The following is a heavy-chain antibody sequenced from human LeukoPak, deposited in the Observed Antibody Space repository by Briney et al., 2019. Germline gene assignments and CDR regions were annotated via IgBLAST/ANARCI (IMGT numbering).Heavy chain of an antibody. CDR1: GGSISSSSYY. J-gene: IGHJ5*02. Sequence: PSETLSLTCTVSGGSISSSSYYWGWIHQPPGKGLEWIGSIHYSGSTYYNPSLKSRVTISVDTSKNQFSLKLSSVTAADTAVYYCASHSSGWYGVAPDNWFDPWGQGTLVTVSS. V-gene: IGHV4-39*01. D-gene: IGHD6-19*01. CDR3: ASHSSGWYGVAPDNWFDP. CDR2: IHYSGST.